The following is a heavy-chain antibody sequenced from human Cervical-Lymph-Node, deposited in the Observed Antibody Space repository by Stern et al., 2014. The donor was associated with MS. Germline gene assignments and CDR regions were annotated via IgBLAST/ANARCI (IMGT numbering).Heavy chain of an antibody. Sequence: EVHLVESGGGLVQPGGSLRLSCAASGFTFSNYWMSWVRQAPGQGLEWVANINQDVSEKFYVDSVKGRFTISRDNARKSLYLQLNSLRAEDTAVYFCARSSDYYGYFDYWGQGTLVTVSS. CDR3: ARSSDYYGYFDY. J-gene: IGHJ4*02. CDR1: GFTFSNYW. D-gene: IGHD3-22*01. V-gene: IGHV3-7*01. CDR2: INQDVSEK.